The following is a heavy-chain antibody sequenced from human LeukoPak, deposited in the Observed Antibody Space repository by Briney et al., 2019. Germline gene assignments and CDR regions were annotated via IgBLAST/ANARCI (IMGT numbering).Heavy chain of an antibody. J-gene: IGHJ4*02. CDR3: AEDAERGFDYSNSLDK. D-gene: IGHD4-11*01. CDR2: IWNDGSSQ. Sequence: GGSLRLSCAASKFTFRHYGMHWVRQAPGKGLEWVAVIWNDGSSQYYADSVKGRFTVSRDNSQNTLFLQMNNLRPEDTAVYYCAEDAERGFDYSNSLDKWGQGTLVTVSS. CDR1: KFTFRHYG. V-gene: IGHV3-33*06.